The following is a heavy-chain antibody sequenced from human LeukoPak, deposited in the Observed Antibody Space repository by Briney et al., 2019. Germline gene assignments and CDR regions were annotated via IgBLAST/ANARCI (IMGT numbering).Heavy chain of an antibody. D-gene: IGHD2-21*01. CDR2: IYYSGST. CDR3: ARQSRGSQHNYPDY. V-gene: IGHV4-39*01. CDR1: GDSISSSSYY. Sequence: PSETLSLTCTVSGDSISSSSYYWGWIRQPPGKALEWIGSIYYSGSTYYNPSLKSRVTISVDTSKNQFSLKLSSVTAADTAVYYCARQSRGSQHNYPDYWGQGTLVTVSS. J-gene: IGHJ4*02.